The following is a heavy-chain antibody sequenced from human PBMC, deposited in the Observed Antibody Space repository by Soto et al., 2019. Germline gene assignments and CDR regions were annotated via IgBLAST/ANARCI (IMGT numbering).Heavy chain of an antibody. V-gene: IGHV4-59*01. Sequence: SETLSLTCTVSGGSISSYYWSWIRQPPGKGLEWIGYIYYSGSTNYNPSLKSRVTISVDTSKNQFSLKLSSVTAADTAVYYCERNVDRARAYYYDYWGQGTLVTVSS. CDR1: GGSISSYY. J-gene: IGHJ4*02. CDR2: IYYSGST. D-gene: IGHD5-18*01. CDR3: ERNVDRARAYYYDY.